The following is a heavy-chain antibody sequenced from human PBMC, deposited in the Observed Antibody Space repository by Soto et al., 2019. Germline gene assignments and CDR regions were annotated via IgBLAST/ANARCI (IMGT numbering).Heavy chain of an antibody. D-gene: IGHD3-10*01. V-gene: IGHV4-34*01. CDR1: GGSFSGYY. Sequence: QVQLQQWGAGLLKPSETLSLTCAVYGGSFSGYYWSWIRQPPGKGLGWIGEINHSGRTNYNPSLKSRVTISVDTSKNQFSLKLSSVTAADTAVYYCARTDYGSGSSPDAFDIWGQGTMVTVSS. CDR3: ARTDYGSGSSPDAFDI. J-gene: IGHJ3*02. CDR2: INHSGRT.